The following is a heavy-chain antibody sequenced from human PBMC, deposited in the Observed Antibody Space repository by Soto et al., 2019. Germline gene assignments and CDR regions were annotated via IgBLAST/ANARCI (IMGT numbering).Heavy chain of an antibody. CDR3: ARRTPGYRHYMDV. CDR2: MNRGGSS. V-gene: IGHV4-34*01. J-gene: IGHJ6*03. CDR1: GESFSGFF. D-gene: IGHD3-16*02. Sequence: QVQLHQWGAGLLKPSETLSLTCSVYGESFSGFFWTWVRLPPGQGLEWIGEMNRGGSSNYNPSLKSRVTISVDATKNQFPLTLTSVTAADTGVYFCARRTPGYRHYMDVWGKGTTVTVSS.